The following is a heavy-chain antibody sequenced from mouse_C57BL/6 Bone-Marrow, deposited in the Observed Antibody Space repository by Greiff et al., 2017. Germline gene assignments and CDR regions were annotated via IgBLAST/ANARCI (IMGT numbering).Heavy chain of an antibody. V-gene: IGHV5-17*01. CDR3: ARSYYGSSYDAMDY. Sequence: EVKLVESGGGLVKPGGSLKLSCAASGFTFSDYGMHWVRQAPEKGLERVAYISSGSSTIYYEDTVKGRFPISRDNAKNTLFLQMTSLRSEDTAMYYCARSYYGSSYDAMDYWGQGTSVTVSS. CDR1: GFTFSDYG. D-gene: IGHD1-1*01. CDR2: ISSGSSTI. J-gene: IGHJ4*01.